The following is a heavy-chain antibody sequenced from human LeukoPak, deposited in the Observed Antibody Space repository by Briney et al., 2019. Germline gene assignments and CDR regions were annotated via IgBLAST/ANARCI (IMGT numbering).Heavy chain of an antibody. Sequence: GGSLRLSCAASGFTFRSYSMNWVRQAPGKGLEWVSAIGPSSTYIYYADSVKGRFTISRDNAENSLYLQMNSLRVEDTAVYYCARAPTVLVGYCSSSSCQADYWGQGTLVTVSS. CDR1: GFTFRSYS. J-gene: IGHJ4*02. CDR2: IGPSSTYI. V-gene: IGHV3-21*01. CDR3: ARAPTVLVGYCSSSSCQADY. D-gene: IGHD2-2*01.